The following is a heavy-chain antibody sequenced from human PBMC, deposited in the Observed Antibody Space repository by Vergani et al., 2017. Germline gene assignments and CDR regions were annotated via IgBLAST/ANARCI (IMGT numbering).Heavy chain of an antibody. CDR3: ARDNPIAARPTVVWMDV. CDR1: GGSISSGSYY. CDR2: IYTSGST. V-gene: IGHV4-61*02. J-gene: IGHJ6*02. Sequence: QVQLQESGPGLVKPSQTLSLTCTVSGGSISSGSYYWSWIRQPAGKGLEWIGRIYTSGSTNYNPSLKSRVTISVDTSKNQFSLKLSSVTAADTAVYYCARDNPIAARPTVVWMDVWGQGTTVTVSS. D-gene: IGHD6-6*01.